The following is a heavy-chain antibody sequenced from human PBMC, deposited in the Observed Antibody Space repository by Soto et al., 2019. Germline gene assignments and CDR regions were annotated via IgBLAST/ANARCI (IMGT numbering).Heavy chain of an antibody. J-gene: IGHJ3*01. Sequence: SETLSLTCTVSNGSVSSGTYSWSWVRQPPGKGLEWIGYIYYSGTTYYTPSLKSRLTMSMDRANDHFSLNLTSVTAADTAVYYCARLQYTVVTAIDVWGQGTMVTVSS. CDR3: ARLQYTVVTAIDV. CDR2: IYYSGTT. V-gene: IGHV4-30-2*01. CDR1: NGSVSSGTYS. D-gene: IGHD4-17*01.